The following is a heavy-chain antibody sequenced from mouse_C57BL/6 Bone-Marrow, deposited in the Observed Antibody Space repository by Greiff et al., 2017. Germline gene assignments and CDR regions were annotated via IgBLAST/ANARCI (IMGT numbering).Heavy chain of an antibody. CDR1: GYTFTSYW. D-gene: IGHD1-1*01. CDR3: ARGGHYYGSSPYYFGY. V-gene: IGHV1-69*01. CDR2: FDPSDSYT. J-gene: IGHJ2*01. Sequence: VKLQQPGAELVMPGASVKLSCKASGYTFTSYWMHWVKQRPGQGLEWIGEFDPSDSYTNYNQKFKGKSTLTVDKSSSTAYMQLSSLTSEDSAVYYCARGGHYYGSSPYYFGYWGQGATLTVSS.